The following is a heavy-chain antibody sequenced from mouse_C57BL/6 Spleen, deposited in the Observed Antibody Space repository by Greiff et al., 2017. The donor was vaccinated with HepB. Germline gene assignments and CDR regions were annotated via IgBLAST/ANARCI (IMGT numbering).Heavy chain of an antibody. D-gene: IGHD2-1*01. CDR2: IYPGSGST. CDR3: ARFTSLYGNCVPY. J-gene: IGHJ3*01. Sequence: VQLQQPGAELVKPGASVKMSCKASGYTFTSYWITWVKQRPGQGLEWIGDIYPGSGSTNYNEKFKSKATLTVDTSSSTAYMQLSSLTSEDSAVYYCARFTSLYGNCVPYWGQGTLVTVSA. V-gene: IGHV1-55*01. CDR1: GYTFTSYW.